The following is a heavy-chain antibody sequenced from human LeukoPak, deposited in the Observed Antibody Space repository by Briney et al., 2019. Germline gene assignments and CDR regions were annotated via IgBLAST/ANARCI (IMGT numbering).Heavy chain of an antibody. J-gene: IGHJ6*03. Sequence: ASVKVSCKASGDTFNRYTFSWVRQAPGQGLEWIGRIIPIMGIANYAQKFQGRVTIIADKSTSTAYMELRGLRSDDTARYYCATAIYNDSGDYYFYYMDVWGQGTTVTVSS. CDR3: ATAIYNDSGDYYFYYMDV. CDR1: GDTFNRYT. V-gene: IGHV1-69*02. D-gene: IGHD3/OR15-3a*01. CDR2: IIPIMGIA.